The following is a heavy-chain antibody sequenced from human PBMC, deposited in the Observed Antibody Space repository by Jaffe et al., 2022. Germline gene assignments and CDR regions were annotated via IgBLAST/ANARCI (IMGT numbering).Heavy chain of an antibody. D-gene: IGHD2-2*03. CDR3: TAWMGIVVVPAASSVDY. V-gene: IGHV3-15*01. Sequence: EVQLVESGGGLVKPGGSLRLSCAASGFTFSNAWMSWVRQAPGKGLEWVGRIKSKTDGGTTDYAAPVKGRFTISRDDSKNTLYLQMNSLKTEDTAVYYCTAWMGIVVVPAASSVDYWGQGTLVTVSS. CDR1: GFTFSNAW. J-gene: IGHJ4*02. CDR2: IKSKTDGGTT.